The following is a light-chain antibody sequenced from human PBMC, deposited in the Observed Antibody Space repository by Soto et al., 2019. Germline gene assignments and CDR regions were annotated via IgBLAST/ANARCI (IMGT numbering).Light chain of an antibody. CDR2: GAS. V-gene: IGKV3-15*01. Sequence: EIVMTQSPATLSVSPGERATLSCRASQSVSSNLAWYQQKPGQAPRLLIYGASTRATGIPARFSGSGSGTEFTHTISSLQSEVFEVYYCQQKNYGPPWPFAQGTKVKIK. CDR3: QQKNYGPPWP. CDR1: QSVSSN. J-gene: IGKJ1*01.